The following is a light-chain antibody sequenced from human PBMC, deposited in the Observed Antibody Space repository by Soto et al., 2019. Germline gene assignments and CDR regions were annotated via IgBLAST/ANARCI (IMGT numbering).Light chain of an antibody. V-gene: IGLV2-14*01. Sequence: QSALTQPASVSGSPGQSITISCTGTSSDVGGYNYVSWYQQHPGKAPKLMIYEVSNRPSGVSNRFSGSKSGNTASLTISGLKAEDEADYFCNSYGSTSTRYVFGTETKLTVL. J-gene: IGLJ1*01. CDR2: EVS. CDR1: SSDVGGYNY. CDR3: NSYGSTSTRYV.